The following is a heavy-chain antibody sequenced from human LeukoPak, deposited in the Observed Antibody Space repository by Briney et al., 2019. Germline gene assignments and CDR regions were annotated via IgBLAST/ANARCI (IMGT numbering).Heavy chain of an antibody. CDR1: GYTFSSYG. D-gene: IGHD5-12*01. J-gene: IGHJ4*02. V-gene: IGHV1-18*03. CDR3: ARSSLGTITAGPFDY. CDR2: ISGYNGNT. Sequence: ASVKVSCKASGYTFSSYGIAWVRQAPGQGLEWMGWISGYNGNTNYAQKLQGRVSMTTDTSTITAYMELRSLTSDDMALYYCARSSLGTITAGPFDYWGQGTLVTVSS.